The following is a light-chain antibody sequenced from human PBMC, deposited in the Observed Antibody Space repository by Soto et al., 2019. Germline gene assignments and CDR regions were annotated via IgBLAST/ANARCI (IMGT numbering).Light chain of an antibody. CDR3: QQYNSYLWT. J-gene: IGKJ1*01. CDR2: DAS. V-gene: IGKV1-5*01. Sequence: DIQMTQSPSTLSASVGDRVTITCRASQSISSWLAWYQQKPGKAPKLLIYDASSLESGVPSRFSGSGSGTEFTITISSLQPDDFATYYCQQYNSYLWTFGQGTKVEIK. CDR1: QSISSW.